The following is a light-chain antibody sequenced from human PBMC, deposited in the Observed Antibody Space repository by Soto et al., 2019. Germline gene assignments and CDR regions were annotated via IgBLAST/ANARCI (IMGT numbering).Light chain of an antibody. CDR1: QSISDL. CDR3: QQYNGYWT. CDR2: KAS. Sequence: DIQMTQSPSTLSASVGDRVTITCRASQSISDLLAWYQHKPGKAPKLLIYKASVLKSGVPSRFSGSGSGTEYTLTMSSLQPDDFASYDCQQYNGYWTFGQGTKVEI. V-gene: IGKV1-5*03. J-gene: IGKJ1*01.